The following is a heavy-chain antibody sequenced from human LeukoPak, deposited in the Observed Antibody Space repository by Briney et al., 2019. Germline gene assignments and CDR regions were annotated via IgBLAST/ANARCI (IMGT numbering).Heavy chain of an antibody. D-gene: IGHD1-26*01. CDR1: GFTFSNYA. CDR3: ARGRVGATAVDY. J-gene: IGHJ4*02. V-gene: IGHV3-66*01. CDR2: IYSGGST. Sequence: GGSLRLSCAASGFTFSNYAMSWVRQAPGKGLEWVSVIYSGGSTYYADSVKGRFTISRDNSKNTLYLQMNSLRAEDTAVYYCARGRVGATAVDYWGQGTLVTVSS.